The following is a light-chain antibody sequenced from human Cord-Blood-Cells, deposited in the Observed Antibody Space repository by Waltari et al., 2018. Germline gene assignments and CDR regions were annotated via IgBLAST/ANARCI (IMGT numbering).Light chain of an antibody. Sequence: SSELTQDPAVSVALGQTVGITCQGDSLRSYYESWYQQKPGQAPVLVIYGKNNRPSGIPDRFSGSSSGNTASLTITGAQAEDEADYYCNSRDSSGNHYVFGTGTKVTVL. J-gene: IGLJ1*01. CDR1: SLRSYY. CDR2: GKN. V-gene: IGLV3-19*01. CDR3: NSRDSSGNHYV.